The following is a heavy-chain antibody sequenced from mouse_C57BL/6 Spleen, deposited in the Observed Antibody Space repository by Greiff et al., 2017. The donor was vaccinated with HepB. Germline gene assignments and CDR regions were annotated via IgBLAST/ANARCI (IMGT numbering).Heavy chain of an antibody. CDR1: GYTFTDYY. Sequence: EVQLQQSGPELVKPGASVKISCKASGYTFTDYYMNWVKQSHGKSLEWIGDMNPNNGGTSYNQKFKGKATLTVDKSSSTAYMELRSLTSEDSAVYYCARCPTMVVSYAMDYWGQGTSVTVSS. D-gene: IGHD2-10*01. J-gene: IGHJ4*01. CDR3: ARCPTMVVSYAMDY. CDR2: MNPNNGGT. V-gene: IGHV1-26*01.